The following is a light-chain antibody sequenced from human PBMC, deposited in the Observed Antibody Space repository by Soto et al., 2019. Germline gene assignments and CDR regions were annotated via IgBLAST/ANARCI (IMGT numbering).Light chain of an antibody. CDR2: EGS. CDR1: SSDVGSYNL. V-gene: IGLV2-23*01. J-gene: IGLJ3*02. CDR3: CSYAGSSTWV. Sequence: QSALTQPASVSGSPGQSITISCTGTSSDVGSYNLVSWYQQHPGKAPKLMICEGSKRPSGVSNRFSGSKSGNTASLTISGLQAEDEADYYCCSYAGSSTWVFGGGTKLTVL.